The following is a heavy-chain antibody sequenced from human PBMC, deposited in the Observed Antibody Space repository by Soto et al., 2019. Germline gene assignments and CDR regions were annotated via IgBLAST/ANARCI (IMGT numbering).Heavy chain of an antibody. CDR3: ARPTVLVPAAMGFDYYYGMDV. Sequence: QVQLVQSGAEVKKPGSSVKVSCTASGGTFSSYAISWVRQAPGQGLEWMGGIIPIFGTANYAQKFQGRVTITADESTSTAYMELSSLRSEDTAVYYCARPTVLVPAAMGFDYYYGMDVWGQGTTVTVSS. CDR2: IIPIFGTA. D-gene: IGHD2-2*01. J-gene: IGHJ6*02. V-gene: IGHV1-69*12. CDR1: GGTFSSYA.